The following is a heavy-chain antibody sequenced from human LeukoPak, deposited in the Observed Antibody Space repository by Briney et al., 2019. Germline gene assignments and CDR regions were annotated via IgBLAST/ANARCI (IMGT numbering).Heavy chain of an antibody. CDR3: ARSAGGNYFDY. CDR2: ISSGTNYI. Sequence: PGGSLRLSCAASGFTFDNYNMNWVRQAPGKGLEWVSSISSGTNYIFEADSVKGRFNVTKDTALSSLSLQMNSLRADDTAVYYCARSAGGNYFDYWDQGTLVTVSS. CDR1: GFTFDNYN. D-gene: IGHD2-8*02. J-gene: IGHJ4*02. V-gene: IGHV3-21*01.